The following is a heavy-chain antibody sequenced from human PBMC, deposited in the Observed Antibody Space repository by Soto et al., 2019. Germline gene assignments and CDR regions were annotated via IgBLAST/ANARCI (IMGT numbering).Heavy chain of an antibody. CDR1: GSTFSDYY. Sequence: GALPLSCAASGSTFSDYYMSWVRQAPGKGLEWVSYISGDGSTINYADSLKGRFTIARDNPKNSLYLQMNSLRAEDTAVYYCARDSSGWYVGTVDPWGQGTLVTVSS. CDR2: ISGDGSTI. D-gene: IGHD6-19*01. CDR3: ARDSSGWYVGTVDP. J-gene: IGHJ5*02. V-gene: IGHV3-11*01.